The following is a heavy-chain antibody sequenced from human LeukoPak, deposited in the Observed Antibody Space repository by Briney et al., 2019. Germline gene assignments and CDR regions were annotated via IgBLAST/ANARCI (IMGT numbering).Heavy chain of an antibody. CDR3: ARDASPVDTAMAYFDY. CDR2: IYYSGST. V-gene: IGHV4-39*07. J-gene: IGHJ4*02. D-gene: IGHD5-18*01. Sequence: PSETLSLTCTVSGGSISSSSYYWGWIRQPPGKGLEWIGSIYYSGSTYYNPSLKSRVTISVDASKNQFSLKLSSVTAADTAVYYCARDASPVDTAMAYFDYWGQGTLVTVSS. CDR1: GGSISSSSYY.